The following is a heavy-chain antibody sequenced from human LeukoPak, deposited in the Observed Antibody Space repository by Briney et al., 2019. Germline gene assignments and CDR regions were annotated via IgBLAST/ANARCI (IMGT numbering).Heavy chain of an antibody. Sequence: GGSLRLSCVVSGFTFSAFALHWVRQAPGKGLEWVSVISYDGSNKYYADSIKGRFTISRDNSKNTLYLQLNSLRPDGTALYYCARRGGVGPTPQPLFDYWGQGTLVTVSS. CDR2: ISYDGSNK. V-gene: IGHV3-30*04. CDR1: GFTFSAFA. CDR3: ARRGGVGPTPQPLFDY. J-gene: IGHJ4*02. D-gene: IGHD1-26*01.